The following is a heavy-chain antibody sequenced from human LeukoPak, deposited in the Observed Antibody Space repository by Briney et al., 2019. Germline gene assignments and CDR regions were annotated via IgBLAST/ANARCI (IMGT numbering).Heavy chain of an antibody. D-gene: IGHD1-26*01. CDR1: GGSISSGSYY. CDR2: IYTSGST. V-gene: IGHV4-61*02. J-gene: IGHJ4*02. Sequence: SETLSLTCTVSGGSISSGSYYWSWIRQPAGKGLEWIGRIYTSGSTNYNPSLKSRVTISVDTSKNQFSLKLSSVTAADTAVYYCARQIRPVGATFDYWGQGTLVTVSS. CDR3: ARQIRPVGATFDY.